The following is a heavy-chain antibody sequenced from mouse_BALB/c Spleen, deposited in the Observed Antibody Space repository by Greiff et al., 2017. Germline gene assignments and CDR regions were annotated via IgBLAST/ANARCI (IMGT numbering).Heavy chain of an antibody. CDR2: ISYDGSN. CDR3: ARVSSGLYAMDY. J-gene: IGHJ4*01. D-gene: IGHD3-1*01. V-gene: IGHV3-6*02. CDR1: SYSITSGYY. Sequence: VQLKESGPGLVKPSQSLSLTCSVTSYSITSGYYWNWIRQFPGNKLEWMGYISYDGSNNYNPSLKNRISITRDTSKNQFFLKLNSVTTEDTATYYCARVSSGLYAMDYWGQGTSVTVSS.